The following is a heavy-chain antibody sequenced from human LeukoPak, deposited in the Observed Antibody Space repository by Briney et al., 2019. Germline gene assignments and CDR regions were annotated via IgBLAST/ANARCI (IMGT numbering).Heavy chain of an antibody. J-gene: IGHJ4*02. V-gene: IGHV3-30-3*01. D-gene: IGHD3-16*02. Sequence: GGSLRLSCAASGFTFSSYAMHWVRQAPGKGPEWVAVISYDGSNKYYADSVKGRFTISRDNSKNTLYLQMNSLRAEDTAVYYCARAMITFGGVIVPCDYWGQGTLVTVSS. CDR2: ISYDGSNK. CDR1: GFTFSSYA. CDR3: ARAMITFGGVIVPCDY.